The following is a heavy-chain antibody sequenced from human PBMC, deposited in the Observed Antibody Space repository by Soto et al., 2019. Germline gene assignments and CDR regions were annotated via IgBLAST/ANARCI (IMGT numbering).Heavy chain of an antibody. V-gene: IGHV1-8*01. CDR1: GYTFTSYD. D-gene: IGHD1-1*01. CDR3: ARRAETNGWNGFGADKYYFDF. Sequence: QVQLVQSGAEVRKPGASVKVSCEASGYTFTSYDIYWVRQATVQGLEWMGWMNPNTGNSAYAQKFRGRVTVPSDTSITTVHMELSSLRSEDTAVYYCARRAETNGWNGFGADKYYFDFWGQGTLVTVSS. J-gene: IGHJ4*02. CDR2: MNPNTGNS.